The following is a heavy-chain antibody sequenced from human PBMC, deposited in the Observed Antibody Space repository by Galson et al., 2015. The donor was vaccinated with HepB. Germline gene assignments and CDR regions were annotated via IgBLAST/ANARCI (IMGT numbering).Heavy chain of an antibody. CDR1: GFTFSSYA. V-gene: IGHV3-23*01. D-gene: IGHD2-2*01. CDR3: AKDIVVVPAAWDY. J-gene: IGHJ4*02. CDR2: ISGSGGST. Sequence: SLRLSCAASGFTFSSYAMSWVRQAPGKGLEWVSAISGSGGSTYYADSVKGRFTISRDNSKNTLYLQMNSLRAEDTAVYYCAKDIVVVPAAWDYWGQGTLVTVSS.